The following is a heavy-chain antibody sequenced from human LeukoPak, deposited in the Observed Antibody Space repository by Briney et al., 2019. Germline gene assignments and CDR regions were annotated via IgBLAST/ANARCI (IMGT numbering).Heavy chain of an antibody. Sequence: GGSLRLSCAASGFTFSSYSMNWVRQAPGKGLEWVSSISSSSSYIYYADSVKGRFTISRDNAKNSLYLQMNSLRAEDTAVYYCARGPIRSSGYYSFDYWGQGTLVTVSS. J-gene: IGHJ4*02. D-gene: IGHD3-22*01. CDR2: ISSSSSYI. V-gene: IGHV3-21*01. CDR1: GFTFSSYS. CDR3: ARGPIRSSGYYSFDY.